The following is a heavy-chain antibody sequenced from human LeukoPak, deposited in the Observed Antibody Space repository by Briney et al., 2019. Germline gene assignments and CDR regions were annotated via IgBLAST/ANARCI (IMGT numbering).Heavy chain of an antibody. CDR1: GYTFSSFY. D-gene: IGHD3-10*01. CDR3: ARSRNYYRVYFDN. Sequence: ASVKVSCKAAGYTFSSFYLHGVRQAPGQGLEWVGIITPNTGDTTYAPKFQDRLIMTRDRSTSTVYMELHSLRSEDTAAYYCARSRNYYRVYFDNWGQGTLVPVSS. V-gene: IGHV1-46*01. J-gene: IGHJ4*02. CDR2: ITPNTGDT.